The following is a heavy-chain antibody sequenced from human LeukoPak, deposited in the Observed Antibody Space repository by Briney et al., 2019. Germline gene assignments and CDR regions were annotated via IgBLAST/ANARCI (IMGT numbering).Heavy chain of an antibody. J-gene: IGHJ6*03. Sequence: ASVKVSCKASGYDFTGYYVHWVRQAPVHGFEWMGWVNPRNGGTHYAQNFQGRVTITGDTSITTAYMELGSLTSDDTAVYYCATGLQYGLWGVPYFYYMHAWGKGTTVTVSS. CDR3: ATGLQYGLWGVPYFYYMHA. CDR2: VNPRNGGT. V-gene: IGHV1-2*02. CDR1: GYDFTGYY. D-gene: IGHD3-10*01.